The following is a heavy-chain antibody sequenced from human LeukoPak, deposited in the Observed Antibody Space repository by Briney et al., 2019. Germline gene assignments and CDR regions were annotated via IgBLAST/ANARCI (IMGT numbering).Heavy chain of an antibody. V-gene: IGHV1-2*02. J-gene: IGHJ4*02. D-gene: IGHD2-2*01. Sequence: GASVKVSCKASGYTFTGYCMHWVRQAPGQGLEWMGWINPNRGGTNYAQKFQGRVSMTRDTSISTAYMELSRLRSDDTAVYYCARGSPGYCSSTSCSSPSRRIDYWGQGTLVTVSS. CDR2: INPNRGGT. CDR1: GYTFTGYC. CDR3: ARGSPGYCSSTSCSSPSRRIDY.